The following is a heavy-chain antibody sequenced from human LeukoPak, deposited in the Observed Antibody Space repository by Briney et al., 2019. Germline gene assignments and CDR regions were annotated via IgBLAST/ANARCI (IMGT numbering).Heavy chain of an antibody. CDR3: ARNRYGDYVLDY. V-gene: IGHV4-30-4*01. Sequence: SETLSLTCTVSGGSISSGDYYWSWIRQPPGKGLEWIGYIYYSGSTYYNPSLKSRVTISIDTSKNQFSLKLSSVTAADTAVYYCARNRYGDYVLDYWGQGTLVTVSS. CDR1: GGSISSGDYY. CDR2: IYYSGST. D-gene: IGHD4-17*01. J-gene: IGHJ4*02.